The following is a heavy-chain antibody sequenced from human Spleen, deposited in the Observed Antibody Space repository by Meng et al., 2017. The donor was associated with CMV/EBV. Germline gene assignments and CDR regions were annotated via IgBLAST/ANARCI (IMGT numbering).Heavy chain of an antibody. J-gene: IGHJ4*02. D-gene: IGHD1-1*01. CDR1: GFTFSSYA. CDR2: ISYDGSNK. CDR3: ARDFRRGYPDY. V-gene: IGHV3-30*04. Sequence: GESLKISCAASGFTFSSYAMHWVRQAPGKGLEWVAVISYDGSNKYYADSVKGRFTISRDNSKNTLYLQMNSLRAEDTAVYYCARDFRRGYPDYWGQGTLVTVS.